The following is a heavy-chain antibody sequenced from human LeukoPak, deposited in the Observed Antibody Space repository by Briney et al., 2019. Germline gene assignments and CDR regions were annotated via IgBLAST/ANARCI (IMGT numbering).Heavy chain of an antibody. Sequence: GGSLRLSCATSGFTFSSFEMNWVRQAPGKGLERVSYISSTGNTIYYADSVKGRFTISRDNAKSSLYLRMNSLRAEDTAVYYCARDSSGNFIPDYFDYWGQGTLVTVSS. J-gene: IGHJ4*02. CDR3: ARDSSGNFIPDYFDY. CDR1: GFTFSSFE. D-gene: IGHD3-10*01. CDR2: ISSTGNTI. V-gene: IGHV3-48*03.